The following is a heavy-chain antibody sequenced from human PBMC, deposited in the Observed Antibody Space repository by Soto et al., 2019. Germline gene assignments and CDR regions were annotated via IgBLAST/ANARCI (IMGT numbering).Heavy chain of an antibody. D-gene: IGHD3-10*01. CDR1: GGSFSGYY. V-gene: IGHV4-34*01. CDR3: ARRTYYYGSGSYPYYYYYGMDV. J-gene: IGHJ6*02. Sequence: ETLSLTCAVYGGSFSGYYCSWIRQPPGKGLEWIGEINHSGSTNYNPSLKSRVTISVDTSKNQFSLKLSSVTAADTAVYYCARRTYYYGSGSYPYYYYYGMDVWGQGTTVTVS. CDR2: INHSGST.